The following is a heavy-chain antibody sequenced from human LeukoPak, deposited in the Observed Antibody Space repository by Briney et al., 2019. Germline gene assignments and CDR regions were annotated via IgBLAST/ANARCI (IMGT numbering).Heavy chain of an antibody. CDR2: ISYDGGNK. J-gene: IGHJ4*02. D-gene: IGHD3-10*01. V-gene: IGHV3-30-3*01. CDR3: ARDRGDYFDY. CDR1: GFTFSSYA. Sequence: GGSLRLSCAASGFTFSSYAMHWVRQAPGKGLEWVAVISYDGGNKYYADSVKGRFTISRDNSKNTLYLQMNSLRAEDTAVYYCARDRGDYFDYWGQGTLVTVSS.